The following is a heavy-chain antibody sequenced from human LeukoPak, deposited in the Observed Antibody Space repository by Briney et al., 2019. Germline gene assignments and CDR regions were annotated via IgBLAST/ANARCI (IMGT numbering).Heavy chain of an antibody. CDR3: AKHEIRAGTRNKAFDI. CDR2: IKQDGSEK. V-gene: IGHV3-7*01. Sequence: GGSLRLSCAASGFTFSRYWMSWVRQAPGKGLEWVANIKQDGSEKNYVDSVKGRFTISRDNAKNSLYLQMNSLRAEDTAVYYCAKHEIRAGTRNKAFDIWGQGTMVTVSS. CDR1: GFTFSRYW. J-gene: IGHJ3*02.